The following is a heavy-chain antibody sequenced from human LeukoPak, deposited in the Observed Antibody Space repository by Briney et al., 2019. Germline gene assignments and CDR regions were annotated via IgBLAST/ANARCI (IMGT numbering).Heavy chain of an antibody. J-gene: IGHJ5*02. CDR1: GYSISSGYY. CDR3: ARETWFGELYFWFDP. CDR2: IYHSGST. Sequence: SETLSLTCTVSGYSISSGYYWGWIRQPPGKGLEWIGSIYHSGSTYYNPSLKSRVTISVDTSKNQFSLKLSSVTAADTAVYYCARETWFGELYFWFDPWGQGTLVTVSS. D-gene: IGHD3-10*01. V-gene: IGHV4-38-2*02.